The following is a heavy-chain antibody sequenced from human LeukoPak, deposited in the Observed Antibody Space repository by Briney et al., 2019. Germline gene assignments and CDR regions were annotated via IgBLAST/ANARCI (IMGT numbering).Heavy chain of an antibody. Sequence: GGSLRLSCAASGFTFSNFWMAWVRQVPGKGPEWVADIKLGGSATCYLDSVRGRFTISRDNAKNSLYLQMNSLRAEDTAVYYCARDRPRPGYDSSGYYYSDYFDYWGQGTLVTVSS. D-gene: IGHD3-22*01. CDR1: GFTFSNFW. CDR2: IKLGGSAT. V-gene: IGHV3-7*01. J-gene: IGHJ4*02. CDR3: ARDRPRPGYDSSGYYYSDYFDY.